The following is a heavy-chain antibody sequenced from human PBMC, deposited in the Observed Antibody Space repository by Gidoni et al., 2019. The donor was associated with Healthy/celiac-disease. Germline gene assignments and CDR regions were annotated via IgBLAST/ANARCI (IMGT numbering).Heavy chain of an antibody. CDR3: ASLQRYCSSTSCYPFDY. V-gene: IGHV3-48*02. Sequence: EVQLVESGGGLVQPGGSLRLSCAASGFPFSRYSMNWVRQAPGKGLEWVSYISSSSSTIYYADSVKGRFTISRDNAKNSLYLQMNSLRDEDTAVYYCASLQRYCSSTSCYPFDYWGQGTLVTVSS. J-gene: IGHJ4*02. D-gene: IGHD2-2*01. CDR2: ISSSSSTI. CDR1: GFPFSRYS.